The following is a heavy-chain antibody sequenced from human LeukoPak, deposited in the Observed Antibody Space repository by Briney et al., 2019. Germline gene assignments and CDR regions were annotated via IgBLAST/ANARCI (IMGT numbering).Heavy chain of an antibody. Sequence: GSSLRLSCAASGSTLTTCGMHWVRQAPGKGLEWVAVISYDGSSKYYGDSVKGRFTISRDISKNTVYLQVSSLRPEDTAMYYCAKADNYDYLTTPDPWGQGTLVTVSS. V-gene: IGHV3-30*18. J-gene: IGHJ5*02. D-gene: IGHD3-16*01. CDR2: ISYDGSSK. CDR3: AKADNYDYLTTPDP. CDR1: GSTLTTCG.